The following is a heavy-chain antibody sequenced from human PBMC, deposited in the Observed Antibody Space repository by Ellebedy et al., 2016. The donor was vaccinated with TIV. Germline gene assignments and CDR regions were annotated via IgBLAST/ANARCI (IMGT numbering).Heavy chain of an antibody. J-gene: IGHJ4*02. Sequence: GESLKISCVTSGFTFSDYSMHWVRQAPGKGLEWVSAISGSGGSTYYADSVKGRFTISRDNSKNTLYLQMNSLRAEDTAVYYCAKLPNGVPYCDYGGQGTLVTVSS. CDR2: ISGSGGST. CDR1: GFTFSDYS. D-gene: IGHD4-17*01. CDR3: AKLPNGVPYCDY. V-gene: IGHV3-23*01.